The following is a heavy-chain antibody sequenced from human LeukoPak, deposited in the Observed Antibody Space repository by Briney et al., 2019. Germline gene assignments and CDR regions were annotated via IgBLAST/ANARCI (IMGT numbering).Heavy chain of an antibody. D-gene: IGHD1-14*01. CDR1: GYSISSGYY. J-gene: IGHJ5*02. CDR2: IYHSGHT. Sequence: SETLSLTCTVSGYSISSGYYWSFIRQPPGKGLEWIGGIYHSGHTFYNPSLKSRVTISVETSKNQFSLKLNSVTAADTAVYYCAKEGTVRWFDPWGQGTLVTVSS. CDR3: AKEGTVRWFDP. V-gene: IGHV4-38-2*02.